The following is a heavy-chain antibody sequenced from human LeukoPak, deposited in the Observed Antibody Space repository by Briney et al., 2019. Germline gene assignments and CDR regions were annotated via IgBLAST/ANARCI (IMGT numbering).Heavy chain of an antibody. J-gene: IGHJ4*02. CDR2: ISGSGGST. CDR3: AKQHEPTYYDFWSGYPGDY. Sequence: QPGGSLRLSCAASGFTFSSYAMSWVRQAPGKGLEWVSAISGSGGSTYYADSVKGRFTISRDNSKNTLYLQMNSLRAEDTAVYYCAKQHEPTYYDFWSGYPGDYWGQGTLVTVSX. D-gene: IGHD3-3*01. CDR1: GFTFSSYA. V-gene: IGHV3-23*01.